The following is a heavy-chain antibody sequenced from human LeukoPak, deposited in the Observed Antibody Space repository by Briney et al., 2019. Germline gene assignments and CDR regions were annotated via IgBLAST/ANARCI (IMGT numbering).Heavy chain of an antibody. Sequence: GGSLRLSCAASGFTLGSYWMHWVRQAPGKGLVWVSRIKSDGSNTNYADSVKGRFTISRDNAKNTLHLQMNSLRAEDTAVYYCAKVSQTNYYDSSGYLTWGQGTLVTVSS. CDR1: GFTLGSYW. J-gene: IGHJ5*02. V-gene: IGHV3-74*01. CDR3: AKVSQTNYYDSSGYLT. CDR2: IKSDGSNT. D-gene: IGHD3-22*01.